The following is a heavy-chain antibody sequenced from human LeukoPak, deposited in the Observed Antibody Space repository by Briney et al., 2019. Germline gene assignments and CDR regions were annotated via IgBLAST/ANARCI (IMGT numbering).Heavy chain of an antibody. CDR2: IKQDGSEK. V-gene: IGHV3-7*01. CDR3: ARVMAGGIIAAVDY. CDR1: GFTFSSYW. Sequence: GGSLRLSCAGSGFTFSSYWMSWVRQAPGKGLEWVANIKQDGSEKYYVDSVKGRFTISRDNAKNSLYLQMNSLRAEDTAVYYCARVMAGGIIAAVDYWGQGTLVTVSS. D-gene: IGHD6-25*01. J-gene: IGHJ4*02.